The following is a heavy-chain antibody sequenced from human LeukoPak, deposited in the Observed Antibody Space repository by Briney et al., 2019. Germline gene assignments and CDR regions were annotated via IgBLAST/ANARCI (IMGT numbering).Heavy chain of an antibody. CDR2: INPHSGGT. Sequence: GASVKVSCKSSGYTFTDYFMHWVRQAPGQGLEWLGWINPHSGGTNYAQKFQGRVTMTRDTSISTAYLELSRLRSDDTAEYYCAIHFHGSSGNDPFDIWGQGTRVTVSS. CDR3: AIHFHGSSGNDPFDI. CDR1: GYTFTDYF. J-gene: IGHJ3*02. D-gene: IGHD3-22*01. V-gene: IGHV1-2*02.